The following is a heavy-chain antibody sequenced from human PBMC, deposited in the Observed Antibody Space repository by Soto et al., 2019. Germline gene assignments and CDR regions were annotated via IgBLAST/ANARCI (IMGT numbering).Heavy chain of an antibody. CDR3: ARGILDY. V-gene: IGHV3-53*01. CDR2: IYTTGTT. CDR1: GFAVNNYY. Sequence: GGSLRLSCAASGFAVNNYYMNWVRQAPGKGLEWVSTIYTTGTTSYADSVRGRFTISRDNSKNTLFLQMNSLTADDTAVYFFARGILDYWGQGAPVTVSS. J-gene: IGHJ4*02.